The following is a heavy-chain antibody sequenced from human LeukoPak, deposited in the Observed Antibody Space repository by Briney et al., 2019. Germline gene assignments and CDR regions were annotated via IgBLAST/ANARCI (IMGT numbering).Heavy chain of an antibody. Sequence: SETLSLTCALYGGSFNDSYWTWIRQPPGKGLEWIAEINHSGGTDYNPSLRSRVTISVDPSKNQLSLQLSSVTAADTGVYYCARVSGIMISLGGVISYFDYWGQGTLVTVSS. CDR1: GGSFNDSY. CDR3: ARVSGIMISLGGVISYFDY. J-gene: IGHJ4*02. V-gene: IGHV4-34*01. D-gene: IGHD3-16*02. CDR2: INHSGGT.